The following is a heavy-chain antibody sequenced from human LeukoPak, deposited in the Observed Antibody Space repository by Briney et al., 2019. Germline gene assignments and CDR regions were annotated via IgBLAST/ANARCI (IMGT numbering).Heavy chain of an antibody. J-gene: IGHJ6*03. CDR1: GYTFTGYY. V-gene: IGHV1-2*02. Sequence: ASVKVSCKASGYTFTGYYMHWVRQAPGQGLEWMGWINPNSGGTNYAQKFQGRVTMTRDTSISTAYMELSSLRSEDTAVYYCARDATYGIAAAGIYYYYYMDVWGKGTTVTVSS. CDR3: ARDATYGIAAAGIYYYYYMDV. D-gene: IGHD6-13*01. CDR2: INPNSGGT.